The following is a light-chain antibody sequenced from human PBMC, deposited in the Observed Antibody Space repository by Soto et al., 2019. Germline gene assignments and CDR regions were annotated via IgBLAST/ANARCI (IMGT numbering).Light chain of an antibody. CDR2: DDG. CDR1: SSNVEHNS. J-gene: IGLJ1*01. V-gene: IGLV1-51*01. Sequence: QSVLTQPPSVSAAAGQKVTISCSGSSSNVEHNSVSWYQQFPGTAPKFLIYDDGNRPSGIPDRFSGAKSGTSATLVITGPQTGDEADYYCGAWDSSLTTYLFGTGTKVTVL. CDR3: GAWDSSLTTYL.